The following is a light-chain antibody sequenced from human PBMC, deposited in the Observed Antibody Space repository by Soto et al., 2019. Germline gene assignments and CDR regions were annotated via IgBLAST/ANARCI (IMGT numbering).Light chain of an antibody. CDR1: QSVSSSA. V-gene: IGKV3-20*01. CDR2: GAT. Sequence: EIVLTQSPGTLSLSPGDRATLSCRAGQSVSSSALAWYQQKGGQAPRLLVFGATNRATGIPERFSGSGSGADFTLTITRLEPEDFAVYYCHQYGSSPWTFGQGTKVDIK. CDR3: HQYGSSPWT. J-gene: IGKJ1*01.